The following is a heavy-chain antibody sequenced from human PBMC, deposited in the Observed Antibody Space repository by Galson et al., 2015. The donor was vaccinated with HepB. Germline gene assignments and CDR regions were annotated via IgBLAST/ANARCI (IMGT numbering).Heavy chain of an antibody. CDR2: IYSGGST. Sequence: SLRLSCAASGFTVSSNYMSWVRQAPGKGLEWVSVIYSGGSTYYADSVKGRFTISRDNSKNTLYLQMNSLRAEDTAVYYCAKDLGCGGDCYPPNYYYGMDVWGQGTTVTVSS. J-gene: IGHJ6*02. V-gene: IGHV3-53*01. CDR1: GFTVSSNY. CDR3: AKDLGCGGDCYPPNYYYGMDV. D-gene: IGHD2-21*02.